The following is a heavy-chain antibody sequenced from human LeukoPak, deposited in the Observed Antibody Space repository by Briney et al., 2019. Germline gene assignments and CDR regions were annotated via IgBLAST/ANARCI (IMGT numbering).Heavy chain of an antibody. CDR1: GFTFSSYG. CDR2: ISYDGSNK. V-gene: IGHV3-30*03. J-gene: IGHJ2*01. Sequence: GRSLRLSCAASGFTFSSYGMHWVRQAPGKGLEWVAVISYDGSNKYYADSVKGRFTISRDNSKNTLYLQMNSLRAEDTAAYYCARDSRGFDLWGRGTLVTVSS. CDR3: ARDSRGFDL.